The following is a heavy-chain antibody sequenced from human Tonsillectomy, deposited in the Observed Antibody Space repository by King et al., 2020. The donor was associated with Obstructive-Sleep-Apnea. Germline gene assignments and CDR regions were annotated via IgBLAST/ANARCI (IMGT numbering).Heavy chain of an antibody. Sequence: VQLQESGPGLVKPSETLSLTCTVSGGSISSYYWSWIRQPPGKGLEWIGYIYYSGSTKYNPSLKSRVTISVDTSKNQFSLKLSSVTAADTAVYYCARDVRYSYGRKLDYYYGVDVWGQGTTVTVSS. D-gene: IGHD5-18*01. V-gene: IGHV4-59*01. CDR3: ARDVRYSYGRKLDYYYGVDV. J-gene: IGHJ6*02. CDR2: IYYSGST. CDR1: GGSISSYY.